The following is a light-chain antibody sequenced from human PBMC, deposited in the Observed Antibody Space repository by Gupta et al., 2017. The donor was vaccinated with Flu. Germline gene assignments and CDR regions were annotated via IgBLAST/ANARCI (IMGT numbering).Light chain of an antibody. CDR3: QQRDSTSWT. V-gene: IGKV1-39*01. CDR1: QAISIY. Sequence: DIQMTQSPSSLSASVGDRVTITCRASQAISIYLNWYQQRPGKGPSLLIYNTSRVQSGVPSRFSGGGSGTXFTLTIXRRQPDDFATYYCQQRDSTSWTFGXGTKV. CDR2: NTS. J-gene: IGKJ1*01.